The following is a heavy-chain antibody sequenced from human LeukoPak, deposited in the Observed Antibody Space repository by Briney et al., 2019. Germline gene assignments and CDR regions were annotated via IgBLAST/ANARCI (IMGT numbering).Heavy chain of an antibody. CDR2: INANTGST. CDR3: ARDAFQGSSWSNWFDS. Sequence: GASVKVSCKASGYIFNTNGLSWVRQAPGQGLEWMGWINANTGSTNYAQIFQGRVHMTTDTSTATAYMELTSLRSDDTATYYCARDAFQGSSWSNWFDSWGQGTLVTVSS. J-gene: IGHJ5*01. D-gene: IGHD6-13*01. V-gene: IGHV1-18*01. CDR1: GYIFNTNG.